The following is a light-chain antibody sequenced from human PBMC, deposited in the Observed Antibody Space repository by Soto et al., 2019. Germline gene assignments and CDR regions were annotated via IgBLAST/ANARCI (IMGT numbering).Light chain of an antibody. CDR2: GAS. CDR3: QQYGSSPPWT. V-gene: IGKV3-20*01. CDR1: QSVSSTY. J-gene: IGKJ1*01. Sequence: EIVLTQSPGTLSLSPGERATLSCRASQSVSSTYLAWYQQKPGQAPRLLFYGASSRATDIQDRFSGSGSGTDFTLTISRLEPEDFAVYYCQQYGSSPPWTFGQGTKVEIK.